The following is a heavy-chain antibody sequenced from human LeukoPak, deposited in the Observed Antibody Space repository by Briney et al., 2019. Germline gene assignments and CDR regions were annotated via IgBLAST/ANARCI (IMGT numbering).Heavy chain of an antibody. D-gene: IGHD6-13*01. Sequence: ASVTVSCKASGYTFTSYGISGVRQAPGQGLEWMGWISAYNGNTNYAQKLQGRVTMTTDTSTSTAYMELRSLRSDDTAVYYCASPGSLVGLRYYYSYGMDVWGQGTTVTVSS. J-gene: IGHJ6*02. CDR1: GYTFTSYG. V-gene: IGHV1-18*01. CDR3: ASPGSLVGLRYYYSYGMDV. CDR2: ISAYNGNT.